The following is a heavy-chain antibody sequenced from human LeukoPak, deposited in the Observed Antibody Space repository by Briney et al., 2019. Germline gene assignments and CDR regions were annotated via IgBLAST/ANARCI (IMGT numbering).Heavy chain of an antibody. V-gene: IGHV1-8*01. Sequence: ASVNVSCKASGYTFTMYDINWVRQAAGQGLEWMGWMNPNSGNTGYAQKFQGRVTMTRNTSISTAYMELSSLRSEDTAVYYCARSHYYYGMDVWGQGTTVTVSS. CDR2: MNPNSGNT. CDR3: ARSHYYYGMDV. J-gene: IGHJ6*02. CDR1: GYTFTMYD.